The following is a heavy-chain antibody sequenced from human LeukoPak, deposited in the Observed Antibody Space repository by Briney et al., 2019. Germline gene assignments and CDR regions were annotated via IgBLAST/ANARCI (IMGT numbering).Heavy chain of an antibody. CDR3: ARAGFMVVTGGDDAFDI. CDR1: GGTFSSYA. CDR2: IIPIFGTA. Sequence: SVKVSCKASGGTFSSYAIRWMRQAPGQGLEWMGRIIPIFGTANYAQKFQGRVTITTDESTSTAYMELSSLRSEDTAVYYCARAGFMVVTGGDDAFDIWGQGTMVTVSS. V-gene: IGHV1-69*05. D-gene: IGHD4/OR15-4a*01. J-gene: IGHJ3*02.